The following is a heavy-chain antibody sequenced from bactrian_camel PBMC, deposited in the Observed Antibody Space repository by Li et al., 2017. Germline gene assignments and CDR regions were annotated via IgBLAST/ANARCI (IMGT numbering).Heavy chain of an antibody. V-gene: IGHV3S6*01. CDR1: QFTFGSSRSC. J-gene: IGHJ4*01. Sequence: HVQLVESGGGLVQAGGSLKLSCVASQFTFGSSRSCMGWFRQAPGKGLEWVSGIDSDGSITYYSDSVKGRFAVSRDNAKNTLYLQMNNLRPEDTAVYYCAARNILQATFNFWGQGTQVTVS. D-gene: IGHD3*01. CDR3: AARNILQATFNF. CDR2: IDSDGSIT.